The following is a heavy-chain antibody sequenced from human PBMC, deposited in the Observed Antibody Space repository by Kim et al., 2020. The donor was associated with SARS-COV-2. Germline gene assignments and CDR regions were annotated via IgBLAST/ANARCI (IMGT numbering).Heavy chain of an antibody. CDR2: ISYDGSNK. CDR3: AKGVRGMDV. Sequence: SLRLSCAASGFTFSSYGMHWVRQAPGKGLEWVAVISYDGSNKYYADSVKGRFTISRDNSKNTLYLQMNSLRAEDTAVYYCAKGVRGMDVWGQGTTVTVSS. D-gene: IGHD6-13*01. J-gene: IGHJ6*02. V-gene: IGHV3-30*18. CDR1: GFTFSSYG.